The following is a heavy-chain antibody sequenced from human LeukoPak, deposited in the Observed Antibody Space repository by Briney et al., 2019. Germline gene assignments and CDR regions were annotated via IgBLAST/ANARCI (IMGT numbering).Heavy chain of an antibody. J-gene: IGHJ4*02. D-gene: IGHD2-2*01. CDR1: GYTFTSYG. V-gene: IGHV1-18*01. CDR2: ISAYNGNT. Sequence: ASVKVSCKASGYTFTSYGISWVRQAPGQGLEWMGWISAYNGNTNYAQKLQGRVTMTTDTSTSTAYMELRSLRSDDTAVYYCAGCFDFDCSSTSCYGGCRDYWGQGTLVTVSS. CDR3: AGCFDFDCSSTSCYGGCRDY.